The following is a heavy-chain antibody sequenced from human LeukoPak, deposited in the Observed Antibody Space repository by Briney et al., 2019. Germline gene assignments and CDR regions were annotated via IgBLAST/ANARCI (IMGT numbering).Heavy chain of an antibody. CDR2: IYYSGST. J-gene: IGHJ3*02. Sequence: SETLSLTCTVSGGSISSSSYYWGWIRQPPGKGLEWIGSIYYSGSTYYNPSLKSRVTISVDTSKNQFSLKLSSVTAADTAVYYCAILYSSDVRDAFDIWGQGTMVTVSS. CDR1: GGSISSSSYY. CDR3: AILYSSDVRDAFDI. V-gene: IGHV4-39*07. D-gene: IGHD4-11*01.